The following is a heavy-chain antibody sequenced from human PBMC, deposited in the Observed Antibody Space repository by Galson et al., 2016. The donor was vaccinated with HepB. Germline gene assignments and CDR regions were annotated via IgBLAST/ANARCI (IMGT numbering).Heavy chain of an antibody. J-gene: IGHJ4*02. CDR3: AKEDPSNVWGSYRYLNYFDY. V-gene: IGHV3-23*01. CDR1: GFTFSNYA. Sequence: SLRLSCAASGFTFSNYAMSWVRQAPGKGLEWVSGICGSGTCTYFADSVKGRFTISRDNSKNTLYLQMNSLRAEDTAVYYWAKEDPSNVWGSYRYLNYFDYWGQGTLITVSS. CDR2: ICGSGTCT. D-gene: IGHD3-16*02.